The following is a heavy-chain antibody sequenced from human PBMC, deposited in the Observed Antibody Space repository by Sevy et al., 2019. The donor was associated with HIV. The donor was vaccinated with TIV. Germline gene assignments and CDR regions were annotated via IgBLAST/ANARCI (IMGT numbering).Heavy chain of an antibody. V-gene: IGHV4-61*01. Sequence: SETLSLTCTVSGGSVSSGSYYWSWIRQPPGKGLEWIGYIYYSGSTNYNPSLKSRVTISVETSKNQFSLKLSSVTAAETAVYYCERVFYYDSSGYYYFDYWGQGTLVTVSS. J-gene: IGHJ4*02. D-gene: IGHD3-22*01. CDR1: GGSVSSGSYY. CDR3: ERVFYYDSSGYYYFDY. CDR2: IYYSGST.